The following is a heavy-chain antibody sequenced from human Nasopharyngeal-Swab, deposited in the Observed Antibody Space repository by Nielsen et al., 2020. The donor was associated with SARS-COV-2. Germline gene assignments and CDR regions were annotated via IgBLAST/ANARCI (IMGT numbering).Heavy chain of an antibody. V-gene: IGHV5-10-1*01. Sequence: GESLKISCKGSGYSFTSYWISWVRQMPGKGLEWMGRIDPSDSYTNYSPSFQGHVTIAADKSISTAYLQWSSLKASDTAMYYCASNFDSHHGSGDNWFDPWGQGTLVTVSS. D-gene: IGHD3-10*01. CDR1: GYSFTSYW. CDR2: IDPSDSYT. J-gene: IGHJ5*02. CDR3: ASNFDSHHGSGDNWFDP.